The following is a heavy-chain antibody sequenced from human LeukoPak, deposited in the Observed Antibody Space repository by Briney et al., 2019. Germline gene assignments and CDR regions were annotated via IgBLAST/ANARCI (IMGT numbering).Heavy chain of an antibody. Sequence: GGSLRLSCAASGFTFSSYSMNWVRQAPGKGLEWVSSISSSSSTIYYADSMKGRFTISRDNAKNSLYLQMNSLRAEDTAVYFCAKGSQALRPYYFDYWGQGTPVTVSS. J-gene: IGHJ4*02. CDR2: ISSSSSTI. CDR1: GFTFSSYS. CDR3: AKGSQALRPYYFDY. V-gene: IGHV3-21*04.